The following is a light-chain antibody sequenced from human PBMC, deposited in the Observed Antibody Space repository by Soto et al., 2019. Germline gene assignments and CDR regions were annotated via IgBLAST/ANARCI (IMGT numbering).Light chain of an antibody. V-gene: IGLV1-40*01. Sequence: QSVLTQPPSVSGASGQRVTVSCTGTSSNIGAGYDVQWYQQLPGTAPKLLIYDNTNRPPGVSDRFCGSKSDTSASLAITGLQAEDEADYYCQSYDTSLGRVFGSGTKVTVL. J-gene: IGLJ1*01. CDR2: DNT. CDR3: QSYDTSLGRV. CDR1: SSNIGAGYD.